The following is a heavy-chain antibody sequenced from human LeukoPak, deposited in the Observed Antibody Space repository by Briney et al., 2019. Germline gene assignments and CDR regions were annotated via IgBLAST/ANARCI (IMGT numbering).Heavy chain of an antibody. CDR3: ASPPPATGYSSRGDY. J-gene: IGHJ4*02. D-gene: IGHD6-13*01. V-gene: IGHV3-7*01. CDR2: IKQDGSEK. CDR1: GFTFSLYW. Sequence: GGSLRLSCAASGFTFSLYWMNWVRRAPGKGLEWVANIKQDGSEKNYVDSVKGRFTISRDNAKNSLYLQMNSLRAEDTAVYYCASPPPATGYSSRGDYWGQGTLVTVSS.